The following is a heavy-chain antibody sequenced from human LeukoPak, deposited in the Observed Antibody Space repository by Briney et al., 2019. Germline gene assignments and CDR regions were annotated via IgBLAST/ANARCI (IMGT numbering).Heavy chain of an antibody. CDR1: GYTLTELS. D-gene: IGHD6-19*01. CDR3: ATGGGWYVLYAFDI. J-gene: IGHJ3*02. V-gene: IGHV1-24*01. CDR2: FDPEDGET. Sequence: ASVKASCKVSGYTLTELSMHWMRQAPGKGLEWMGGFDPEDGETIYAQKFQGRVTMTEDTSTDTAYMELSSLRSEDTAVYYCATGGGWYVLYAFDIWGQGTMVTVSS.